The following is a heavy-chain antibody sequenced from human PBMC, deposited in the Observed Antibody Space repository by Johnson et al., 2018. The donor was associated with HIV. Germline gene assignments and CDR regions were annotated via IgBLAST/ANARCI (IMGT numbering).Heavy chain of an antibody. CDR3: ARQYRNSGSRTGAFDI. CDR2: ISYEGRKK. Sequence: QVQLVESGGGLVKPGGSLRLSCAAHGFTFSDYYMSWIRQARGKGLEWGAMISYEGRKKKYADPEKGRLTISRDNSKNTLYLQMNSLRAEDTAVYYCARQYRNSGSRTGAFDIWGQGTMVTVSS. J-gene: IGHJ3*02. CDR1: GFTFSDYY. D-gene: IGHD1-26*01. V-gene: IGHV3-30*03.